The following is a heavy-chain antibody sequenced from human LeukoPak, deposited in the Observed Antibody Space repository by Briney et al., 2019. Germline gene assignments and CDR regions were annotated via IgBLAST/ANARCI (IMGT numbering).Heavy chain of an antibody. D-gene: IGHD6-19*01. CDR2: FIPMIGTV. V-gene: IGHV1-69*06. CDR3: ARDRDSSGWHDY. Sequence: ASVKVSCKASGGTFSSYAISWVRQAPGQGLEWMGGFIPMIGTVNYAQKFQGRVTITADKSTSTAYMELSSLRSEDTAVYYCARDRDSSGWHDYWGQGTLVTVSS. J-gene: IGHJ4*02. CDR1: GGTFSSYA.